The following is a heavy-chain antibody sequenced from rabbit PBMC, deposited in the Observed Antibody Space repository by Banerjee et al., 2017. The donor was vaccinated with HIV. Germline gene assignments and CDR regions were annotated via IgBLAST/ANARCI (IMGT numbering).Heavy chain of an antibody. CDR3: ARDGNYGDAPL. D-gene: IGHD6-1*01. Sequence: QEQLEESGGGLVKPGGTLTLTCKASGIDFSNYYYMCGVRQAPGKGLEWIGCICTGSGNTYYASWAKGRFTISKTSSTTVTLQMTSLTAADTATYFCARDGNYGDAPLWGPGTLVTDS. CDR1: GIDFSNYYY. J-gene: IGHJ4*01. CDR2: ICTGSGNT. V-gene: IGHV1S45*01.